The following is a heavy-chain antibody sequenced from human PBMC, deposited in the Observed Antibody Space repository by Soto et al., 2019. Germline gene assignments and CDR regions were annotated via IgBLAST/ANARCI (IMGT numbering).Heavy chain of an antibody. D-gene: IGHD3-22*01. V-gene: IGHV3-23*01. J-gene: IGHJ3*01. CDR3: AKTRLYDSPDYHRDALDV. Sequence: EVQVLESGGGLEQPGGSLRLSCVASGLTFRSYVMNWVRQAPGKGLEWVSGISGSGDTTHYADSVKGRFTISRDNSRNTVFLQMNSLRAEDTAVYYCAKTRLYDSPDYHRDALDVWGQGTSVTVSS. CDR2: ISGSGDTT. CDR1: GLTFRSYV.